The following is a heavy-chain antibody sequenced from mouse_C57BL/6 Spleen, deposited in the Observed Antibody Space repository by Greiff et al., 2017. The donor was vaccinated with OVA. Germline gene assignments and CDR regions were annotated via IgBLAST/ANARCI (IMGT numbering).Heavy chain of an antibody. Sequence: QVQLQQPGAELVKPGASVKMSCKASGYTFTSYWITWVKQRPGQGLEWIGDIYPGSGSTNYNEKFKSKATLTVDTSSSTAYRQLSSLTSEDSAVYYCARSGDYDDAMDYWGQGTSVTVSS. V-gene: IGHV1-55*01. D-gene: IGHD2-4*01. CDR3: ARSGDYDDAMDY. CDR1: GYTFTSYW. CDR2: IYPGSGST. J-gene: IGHJ4*01.